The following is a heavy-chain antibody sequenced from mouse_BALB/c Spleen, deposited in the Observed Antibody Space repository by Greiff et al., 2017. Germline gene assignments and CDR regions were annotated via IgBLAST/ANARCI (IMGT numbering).Heavy chain of an antibody. CDR2: INPSTGYT. Sequence: VQLQQSGAELAKPGASVKMSCKASGYTFTSYWMHWVKQRPGQGLEWIGYINPSTGYTEYNQKFKDKATLTADKSSSTAYMQLSSLTSEDSAVYYCATPARRPPMDYWGQGTSVTVSA. CDR3: ATPARRPPMDY. J-gene: IGHJ4*01. CDR1: GYTFTSYW. D-gene: IGHD3-2*02. V-gene: IGHV1-7*01.